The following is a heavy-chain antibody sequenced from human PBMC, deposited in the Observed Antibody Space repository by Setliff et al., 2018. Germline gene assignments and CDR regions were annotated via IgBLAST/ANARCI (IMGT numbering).Heavy chain of an antibody. CDR1: GYIFKSCG. CDR2: ISPYTGNT. Sequence: ASVKVSCKASGYIFKSCGISWVRQAPGQGLEWMGWISPYTGNTYSAQRFQGRVTLTTDTSTSTAYMELRSLRSDDSAVYYCARGGMAAANRKGVFEYWGQGTLVTVSS. D-gene: IGHD6-13*01. J-gene: IGHJ4*02. V-gene: IGHV1-18*01. CDR3: ARGGMAAANRKGVFEY.